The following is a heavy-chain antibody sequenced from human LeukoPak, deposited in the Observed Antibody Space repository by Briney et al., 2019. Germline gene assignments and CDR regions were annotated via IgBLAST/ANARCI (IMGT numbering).Heavy chain of an antibody. Sequence: SQTLSLTCTVSGDSISGSNYYWNWIRQPPGKGLEWIGYIYHSGSTNYNPSLKSRVTISVDKSKNQFSLKLSSVTAADTAVYYCARVEFYYDSSFADYWGQGTLVTVSS. CDR3: ARVEFYYDSSFADY. V-gene: IGHV4-30-2*01. J-gene: IGHJ4*02. CDR2: IYHSGST. CDR1: GDSISGSNYY. D-gene: IGHD3-22*01.